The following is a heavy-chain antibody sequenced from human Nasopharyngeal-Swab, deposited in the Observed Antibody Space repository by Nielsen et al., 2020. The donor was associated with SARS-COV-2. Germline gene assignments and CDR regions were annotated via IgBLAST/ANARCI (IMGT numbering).Heavy chain of an antibody. V-gene: IGHV3-33*01. CDR1: GFTFSSYG. CDR2: IWYDGSNK. CDR3: AGGQGTVTTYYYYGMDV. J-gene: IGHJ6*02. Sequence: SLNISCAASGFTFSSYGMHWVRQAPGKGLEWVAVIWYDGSNKYYADSVKGRFTISRDNSKNTLYLQMNSLRAEDTAVYYCAGGQGTVTTYYYYGMDVWGQGTTVTVSS. D-gene: IGHD4-17*01.